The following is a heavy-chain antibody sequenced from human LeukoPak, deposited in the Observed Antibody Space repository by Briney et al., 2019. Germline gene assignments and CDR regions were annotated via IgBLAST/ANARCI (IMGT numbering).Heavy chain of an antibody. CDR2: IYYSGST. V-gene: IGHV4-59*01. CDR3: AREWQQLEVFDI. D-gene: IGHD6-13*01. J-gene: IGHJ3*02. Sequence: PSETLSLTCTVSGGSISSYYWSWIRQPPGKGLEWIGYIYYSGSTNYNPSLKSRVTISVYTSKNQFSLKLSSVTAADTAVYYCAREWQQLEVFDIWGQGTMVTVSS. CDR1: GGSISSYY.